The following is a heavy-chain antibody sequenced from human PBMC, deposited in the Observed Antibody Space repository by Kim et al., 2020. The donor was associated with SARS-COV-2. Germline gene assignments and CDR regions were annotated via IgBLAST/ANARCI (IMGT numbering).Heavy chain of an antibody. J-gene: IGHJ4*02. CDR2: IYYSGST. CDR3: ARHVSTITTSFDY. D-gene: IGHD4-4*01. Sequence: SETLSLTCTVSGASVSSSDYYWGWIRQPPGKGLEWIGSIYYSGSTYYNPSLKSRATVSEDTSKNQFSLNLTSVSAADTAVYYCARHVSTITTSFDYWGQG. V-gene: IGHV4-39*01. CDR1: GASVSSSDYY.